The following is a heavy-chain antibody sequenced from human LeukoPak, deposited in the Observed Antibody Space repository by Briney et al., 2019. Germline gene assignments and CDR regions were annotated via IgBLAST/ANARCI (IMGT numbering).Heavy chain of an antibody. CDR1: GFTFSSYW. V-gene: IGHV3-23*01. D-gene: IGHD2-21*02. CDR3: AKTTYCGGDCYSWYFDY. CDR2: ISGTGGNT. Sequence: GGSLRLSCAASGFTFSSYWMSWVRQAPGKGLEWVSAISGTGGNTYYADSVKGRSTISRDNSKNTLYLQMNSLRAEDTAVYHCAKTTYCGGDCYSWYFDYWGQGTLVTVSS. J-gene: IGHJ4*02.